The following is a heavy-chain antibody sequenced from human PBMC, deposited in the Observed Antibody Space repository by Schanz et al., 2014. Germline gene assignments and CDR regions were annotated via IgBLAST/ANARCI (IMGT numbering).Heavy chain of an antibody. CDR1: GYTFSDYG. CDR3: ARDRLECGAECYSVEVFEI. J-gene: IGHJ4*02. CDR2: MNPNSGNT. V-gene: IGHV1-8*02. D-gene: IGHD2-21*01. Sequence: QVQLVQSGDEVKKPGASVKVSCKTSGYTFSDYGITWVRQATGQGLEWMGWMNPNSGNTGYAQKFQGRVTMTRNTSISTAYMELSSLRSEDTAVYYCARDRLECGAECYSVEVFEIWGQGTLVIVSS.